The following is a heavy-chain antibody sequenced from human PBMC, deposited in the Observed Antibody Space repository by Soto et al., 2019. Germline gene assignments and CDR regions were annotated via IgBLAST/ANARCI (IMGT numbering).Heavy chain of an antibody. CDR3: ARDYYYGSGSYMAPLYYFDY. CDR1: GFTFSSYG. D-gene: IGHD3-10*01. CDR2: IWYDGSNK. J-gene: IGHJ4*02. Sequence: GGSLRLSCAASGFTFSSYGMHWVRQAPGKGLEWVAVIWYDGSNKYYADSVKGRFTISRDNSKNTLYLQMNSLRAEDTAVYYCARDYYYGSGSYMAPLYYFDYWGQGTLVTVSS. V-gene: IGHV3-33*01.